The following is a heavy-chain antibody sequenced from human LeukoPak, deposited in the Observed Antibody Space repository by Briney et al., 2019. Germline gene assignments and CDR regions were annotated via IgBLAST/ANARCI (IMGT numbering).Heavy chain of an antibody. CDR2: INWDGGRI. CDR1: GFTFDDYT. CDR3: AKDTGRYAIQLRHAFDI. Sequence: PGGSLRLSCAVSGFTFDDYTMNWVRQAPGKGLEWVSLINWDGGRIYYADSVKGRFTISRDNAKNSLYLQMNSLRAEDMALYYCAKDTGRYAIQLRHAFDIWGQGTMVTVSS. D-gene: IGHD5-24*01. J-gene: IGHJ3*02. V-gene: IGHV3-43*01.